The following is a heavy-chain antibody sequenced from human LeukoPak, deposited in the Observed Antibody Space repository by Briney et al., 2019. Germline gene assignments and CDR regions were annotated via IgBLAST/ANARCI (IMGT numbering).Heavy chain of an antibody. CDR1: GFTFDDYA. CDR2: INWNSGNI. Sequence: GGSLRLSCAASGFTFDDYAMHWVRQAPGKGLEWVSGINWNSGNIAYADSVKGRFTISRDNAKNSLYLQMNSLRVEDTAVYYCASQQWLVSSIDYWGQGTLVTVSS. J-gene: IGHJ4*02. D-gene: IGHD6-19*01. V-gene: IGHV3-9*01. CDR3: ASQQWLVSSIDY.